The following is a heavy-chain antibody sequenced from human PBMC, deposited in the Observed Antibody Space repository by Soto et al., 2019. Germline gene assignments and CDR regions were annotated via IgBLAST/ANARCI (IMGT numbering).Heavy chain of an antibody. CDR3: ARAQGRSYYGSGSGYY. Sequence: GASVKVSCKASGYTFTSYYMHWVRQAPGQGLEWMGIINPSGGSTSCAQKFQGRVTMTRDTSTSTVYMELSSLRSEDTAVYYCARAQGRSYYGSGSGYYWGQGTLVTVSS. D-gene: IGHD3-10*01. CDR2: INPSGGST. J-gene: IGHJ4*02. V-gene: IGHV1-46*03. CDR1: GYTFTSYY.